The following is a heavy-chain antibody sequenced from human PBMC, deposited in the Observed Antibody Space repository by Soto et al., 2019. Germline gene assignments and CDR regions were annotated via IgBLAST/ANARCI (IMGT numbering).Heavy chain of an antibody. J-gene: IGHJ4*02. CDR2: INGGSTSV. CDR1: GFTFSVSA. V-gene: IGHV3-21*02. D-gene: IGHD2-15*01. Sequence: DVQLVESGGGLVKPGRSLRLSCEASGFTFSVSAMNWVRQAPGKGLEWVSSINGGSTSVHYADSVKGRFTISRDNANNSLSLQLNNLRVEDTAVYYCARGGGSLNYWGQGTLVSVSS. CDR3: ARGGGSLNY.